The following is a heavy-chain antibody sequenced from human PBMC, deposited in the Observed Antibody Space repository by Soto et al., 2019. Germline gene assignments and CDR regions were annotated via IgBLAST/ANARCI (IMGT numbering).Heavy chain of an antibody. Sequence: PSETLSLTCAVSGYSISSGYYWGWIRQPPGKGLDWIGSIYHSGSTYYNPSLKSRVTISVDTSKNQLSLKLSSVTAADTAVYYCAREGYYDFWSGSSMGHYYYYGMDVWGQGTTVTVSS. D-gene: IGHD3-3*01. J-gene: IGHJ6*02. CDR1: GYSISSGYY. V-gene: IGHV4-38-2*01. CDR3: AREGYYDFWSGSSMGHYYYYGMDV. CDR2: IYHSGST.